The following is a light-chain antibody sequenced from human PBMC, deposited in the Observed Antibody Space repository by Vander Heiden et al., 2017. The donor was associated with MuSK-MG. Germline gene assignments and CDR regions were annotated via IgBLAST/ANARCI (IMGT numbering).Light chain of an antibody. V-gene: IGLV1-44*01. CDR2: GNN. CDR3: ASWDDSLNGLV. J-gene: IGLJ2*01. Sequence: QSVLTQPPSASGTPGQRVTISCSGSDSNIGSNPVNWYKQLPGTAPKLLLYGNNQRPSGVPDRFSDSQSDTSASLAISGLQSEDEADYYCASWDDSLNGLVFGGGTKLTVL. CDR1: DSNIGSNP.